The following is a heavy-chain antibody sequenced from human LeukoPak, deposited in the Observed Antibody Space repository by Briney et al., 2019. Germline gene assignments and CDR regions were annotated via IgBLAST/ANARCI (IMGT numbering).Heavy chain of an antibody. CDR2: ISYDGSNK. V-gene: IGHV3-30-3*01. CDR3: ARGLGDFWSGYYFDY. Sequence: GGSLRLSCAASGFTFSSYAMSWVRQAPGKGLEWVAVISYDGSNKYYADSVKGRFTISRDNSKNTLYLQMNSLRAEDTAVYYCARGLGDFWSGYYFDYWGQGTLVTVSS. J-gene: IGHJ4*02. D-gene: IGHD3-3*01. CDR1: GFTFSSYA.